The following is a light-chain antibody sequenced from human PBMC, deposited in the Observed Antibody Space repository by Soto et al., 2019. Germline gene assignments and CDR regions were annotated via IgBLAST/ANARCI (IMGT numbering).Light chain of an antibody. CDR1: QSVSSSY. Sequence: DIVMTQSPDSLAVSLGERTTINCRASQSVSSSYLAWYQQKPGQAPRLLIYGASSRATGIPDRFSGSGSGTDFTLTISSLEPEDFAVYYCQQRSNWPPITFGQGTRLEIK. V-gene: IGKV3D-20*02. CDR3: QQRSNWPPIT. J-gene: IGKJ5*01. CDR2: GAS.